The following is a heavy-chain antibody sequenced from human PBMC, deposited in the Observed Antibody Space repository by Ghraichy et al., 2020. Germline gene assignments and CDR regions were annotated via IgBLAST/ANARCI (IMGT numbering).Heavy chain of an antibody. Sequence: SETLSLTCAVSGGSISSDNWWNWVRQPPGKGLEWIGEIYHSGSTNYNPSLKSRVTISVDKSENQFSLIVTSVTAADTAVYYCVSNDYSNYRGGFWAQGTLVTVSS. CDR1: GGSISSDNW. V-gene: IGHV4-4*02. CDR2: IYHSGST. D-gene: IGHD4-11*01. CDR3: VSNDYSNYRGGF. J-gene: IGHJ4*02.